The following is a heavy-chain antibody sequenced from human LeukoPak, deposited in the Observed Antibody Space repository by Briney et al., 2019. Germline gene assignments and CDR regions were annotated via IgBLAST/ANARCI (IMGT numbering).Heavy chain of an antibody. CDR3: TRALIGSGDV. Sequence: QSGGSLRLSCAASGFTFSSSWMHWVRQAPGKGLVWVSRINSDGSITTYADSVKGRFTISRDNAKNTLYLQMSSLRAEDTAVYYCTRALIGSGDVWGQGTTVTVSS. V-gene: IGHV3-74*01. J-gene: IGHJ6*02. D-gene: IGHD3-16*01. CDR2: INSDGSIT. CDR1: GFTFSSSW.